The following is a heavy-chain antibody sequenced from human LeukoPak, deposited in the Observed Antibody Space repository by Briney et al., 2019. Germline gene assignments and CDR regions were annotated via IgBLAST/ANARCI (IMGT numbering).Heavy chain of an antibody. D-gene: IGHD2-21*02. V-gene: IGHV1-18*01. Sequence: ASVKVSCKASGYTYTSYAMHWVRQAPGQRLEWMGWISAYNGNTNYAQKPQGRVTMTTDTSTSTAYMELRSLRSDDTAVYYCARVPSTVNWFDPWGQGTLVTVSS. CDR2: ISAYNGNT. CDR3: ARVPSTVNWFDP. J-gene: IGHJ5*02. CDR1: GYTYTSYA.